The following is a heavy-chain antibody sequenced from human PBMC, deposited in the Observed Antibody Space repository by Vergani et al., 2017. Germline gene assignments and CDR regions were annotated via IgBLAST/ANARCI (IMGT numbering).Heavy chain of an antibody. CDR1: GFTFGNYA. CDR2: ISWNSAVA. D-gene: IGHD4-11*01. J-gene: IGHJ4*02. CDR3: ARDTYRFFDF. Sequence: EVQLVESGGGLVQPGRSLRLSCVGSGFTFGNYAMHWVRQAPGKGLEWVSGISWNSAVADSADSVKGRFTISRDNAKNTLYLQMNSLRAEDTAVYYCARDTYRFFDFWGQGTLVTVSS. V-gene: IGHV3-9*01.